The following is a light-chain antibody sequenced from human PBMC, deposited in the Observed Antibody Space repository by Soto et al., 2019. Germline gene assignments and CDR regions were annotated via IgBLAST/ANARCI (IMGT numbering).Light chain of an antibody. V-gene: IGLV1-40*01. CDR2: GNS. CDR3: QSYDSSLTFYV. J-gene: IGLJ1*01. Sequence: QSVLTQPPSVSGAPGQRGTISRTGSSSNIGAGYDVHWYQQLPGTAPKLLIYGNSNRPSGVPDRFSGSKSGTSASLAITGLQAEDEADYYCQSYDSSLTFYVFGTGTKLTVL. CDR1: SSNIGAGYD.